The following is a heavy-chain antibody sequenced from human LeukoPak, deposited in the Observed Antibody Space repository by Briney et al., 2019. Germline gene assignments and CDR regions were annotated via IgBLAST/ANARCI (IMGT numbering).Heavy chain of an antibody. D-gene: IGHD6-19*01. V-gene: IGHV3-21*05. CDR2: ISSHTSFI. CDR3: ARGYTSGWHVSDY. CDR1: GFTFSSYT. Sequence: PGGSLRLSCAASGFTFSSYTMNWVRQAPGRGLEWVSYISSHTSFIYYADSVQGRFTISRDNARNSLHLQMNSLRVEDTAVYYCARGYTSGWHVSDYWGQGTLVTVSS. J-gene: IGHJ4*02.